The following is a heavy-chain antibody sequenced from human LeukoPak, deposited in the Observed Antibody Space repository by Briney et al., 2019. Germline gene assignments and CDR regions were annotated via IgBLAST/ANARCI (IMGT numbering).Heavy chain of an antibody. Sequence: ASVKVSCKASGYTFTSYGISWVRQAPGQGLEWMGWISAYNGNTNYAQTLQGRVTMTTDTSTSTAYMELRSLRSDDTAVYYCARSGGSRISRVEWGPEGPVSDYYYYMDVWGKGTTVTVSS. CDR2: ISAYNGNT. CDR1: GYTFTSYG. D-gene: IGHD1-26*01. V-gene: IGHV1-18*01. CDR3: ARSGGSRISRVEWGPEGPVSDYYYYMDV. J-gene: IGHJ6*03.